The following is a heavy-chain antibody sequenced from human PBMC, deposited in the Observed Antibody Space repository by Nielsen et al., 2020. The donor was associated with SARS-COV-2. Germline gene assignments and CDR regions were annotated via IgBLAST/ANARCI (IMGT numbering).Heavy chain of an antibody. J-gene: IGHJ5*02. V-gene: IGHV1-69*06. Sequence: SVKVSCKASGGTFSSYAISWVRQAPGQGLEWMGGIIPIFGTANYAQKFQGRVTITADKSTSTAYMELSSLRSEDTAVYYCARDRLVAAAGRETQYNWFDPWGQGTLVTVSS. D-gene: IGHD6-13*01. CDR3: ARDRLVAAAGRETQYNWFDP. CDR1: GGTFSSYA. CDR2: IIPIFGTA.